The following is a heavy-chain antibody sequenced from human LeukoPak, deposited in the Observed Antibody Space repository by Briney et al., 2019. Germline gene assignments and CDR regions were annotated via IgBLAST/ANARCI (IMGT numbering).Heavy chain of an antibody. CDR1: GFIFSSHA. Sequence: GGSLRLSCAASGFIFSSHAMSWVRQAPGKGLEWVSTISGGGGGTYYADSVKGRLTISRDNSNNMVYLQMNSLRAEDTAVYYCTKDRTGINDACDGDLDYWGQGTLVTVSS. J-gene: IGHJ4*02. V-gene: IGHV3-23*01. D-gene: IGHD2-8*01. CDR2: ISGGGGGT. CDR3: TKDRTGINDACDGDLDY.